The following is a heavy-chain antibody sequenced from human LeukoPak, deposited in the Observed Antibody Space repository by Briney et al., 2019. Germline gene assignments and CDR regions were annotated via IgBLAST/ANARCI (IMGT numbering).Heavy chain of an antibody. V-gene: IGHV1-24*01. CDR3: ATKALRSGYTYGFGNY. Sequence: GASVKVSCKVSGYTLTELSMHWVRQAPGKGLEWMGGFGPEDGETIYAQKFQGRVTMTEDTSTDTAYMELSSLRSEDTAVYYCATKALRSGYTYGFGNYWGQGTLVTVSS. CDR1: GYTLTELS. CDR2: FGPEDGET. J-gene: IGHJ4*02. D-gene: IGHD5-18*01.